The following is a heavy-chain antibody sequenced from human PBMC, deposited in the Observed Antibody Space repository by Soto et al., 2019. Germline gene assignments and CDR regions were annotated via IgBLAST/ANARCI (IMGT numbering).Heavy chain of an antibody. CDR3: ARQYSNAFDY. Sequence: SETLSLTCTVSGASISSYYWSWIRQAPGKGLEWIGYIHFSGSTKYNPSLNSRVTTSIDTSNNQFSLKVTSVTAADTAVYYCARQYSNAFDYWGQGTLVTVSS. V-gene: IGHV4-59*08. CDR1: GASISSYY. CDR2: IHFSGST. J-gene: IGHJ4*02. D-gene: IGHD1-26*01.